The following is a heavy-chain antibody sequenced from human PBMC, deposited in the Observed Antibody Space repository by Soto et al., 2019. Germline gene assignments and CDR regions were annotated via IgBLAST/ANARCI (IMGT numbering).Heavy chain of an antibody. V-gene: IGHV4-30-4*01. CDR2: IFYSGRI. Sequence: SETLSLTCTVSDGSISSGDYYWTWIRQPPGKGLEWIGYIFYSGRIDYNPSLESRLTISVDTSKNKFSLKLNSVTAADTAVYYCARGNYSDYRSSFDFWGQGALVTVSS. D-gene: IGHD4-17*01. CDR3: ARGNYSDYRSSFDF. J-gene: IGHJ4*02. CDR1: DGSISSGDYY.